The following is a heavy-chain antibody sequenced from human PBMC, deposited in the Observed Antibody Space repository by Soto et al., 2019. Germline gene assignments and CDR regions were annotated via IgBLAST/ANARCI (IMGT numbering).Heavy chain of an antibody. CDR3: ASGIQLWLRRINNGYSG. J-gene: IGHJ4*02. Sequence: VQLVQSGAEVKKPESSVKVSCKAPGGTFSTYAISWVRQAPGQGLEWMGGIIPMFGTANCAQRFQDRVTITADESTNTVYMELSSLRSEDTAVYFCASGIQLWLRRINNGYSGWGQGTLVTVSS. CDR1: GGTFSTYA. CDR2: IIPMFGTA. D-gene: IGHD5-18*01. V-gene: IGHV1-69*12.